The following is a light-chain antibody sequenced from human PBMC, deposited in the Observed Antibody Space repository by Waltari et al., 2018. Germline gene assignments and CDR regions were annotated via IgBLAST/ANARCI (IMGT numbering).Light chain of an antibody. Sequence: TCRASESVKNNLAWYQHQPGKAPKVLVHKASRLESGVPSRFSGSGYGTEFTLTISSLEPDDFATYYCHQYNTLPLTFGGGTKVEI. J-gene: IGKJ4*01. CDR3: HQYNTLPLT. CDR2: KAS. V-gene: IGKV1-5*03. CDR1: ESVKNN.